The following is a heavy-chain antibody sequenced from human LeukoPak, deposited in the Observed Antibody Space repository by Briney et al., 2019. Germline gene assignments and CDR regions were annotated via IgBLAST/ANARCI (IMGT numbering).Heavy chain of an antibody. CDR2: ISGSGGST. CDR3: ANGSTTVVTNRFDY. D-gene: IGHD4-23*01. CDR1: GFTFSSYA. Sequence: PGGFLRLSCAASGFTFSSYAMSWVRQAPGKGLECVSAISGSGGSTYYADSVKGRFTLSRDESKNTLYLQMNSLRAEDTAVYYCANGSTTVVTNRFDYWGQGTLVTVSS. V-gene: IGHV3-23*01. J-gene: IGHJ4*02.